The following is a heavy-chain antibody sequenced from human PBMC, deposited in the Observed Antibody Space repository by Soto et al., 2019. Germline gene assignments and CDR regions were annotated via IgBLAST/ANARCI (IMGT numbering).Heavy chain of an antibody. D-gene: IGHD6-19*01. CDR2: ISASGGSA. CDR1: GFTFSSYA. V-gene: IGHV3-23*01. CDR3: AKDARSGWNFDY. J-gene: IGHJ4*02. Sequence: EVQLLDSGGGLVQPGGSLRLSCAASGFTFSSYAMSWVRQVPGKGLEWVSAISASGGSADYADSVKGRFTISRDNSKNTLYLQMNSLRVEDTAVYYCAKDARSGWNFDYWGQGTLVTVAS.